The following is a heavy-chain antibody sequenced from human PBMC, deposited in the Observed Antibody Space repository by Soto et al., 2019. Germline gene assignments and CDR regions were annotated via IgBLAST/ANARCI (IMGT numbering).Heavy chain of an antibody. Sequence: GGSLRLSCAASGFTFSSYGMHWVRQAPGKGLEWVAVISYDGSNKYYADSVKGRFTISRDNAKSSLFLQMDSLRDEDTAVYYCARGLPRYCSGGSCYLDSSWGQGTLVTVSS. CDR3: ARGLPRYCSGGSCYLDSS. J-gene: IGHJ4*02. D-gene: IGHD2-15*01. CDR2: ISYDGSNK. V-gene: IGHV3-30*03. CDR1: GFTFSSYG.